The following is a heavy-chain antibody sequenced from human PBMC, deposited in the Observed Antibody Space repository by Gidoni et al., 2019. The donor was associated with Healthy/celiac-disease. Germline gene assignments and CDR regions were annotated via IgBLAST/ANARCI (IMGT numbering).Heavy chain of an antibody. CDR2: IGSAGDT. D-gene: IGHD4-17*01. Sequence: EVQLVESGGGLVQPGGSLRLSCAASGFTFSSHDMHWVRQATGKGLEWISAIGSAGDTYYPGSVKGRFTISRENAKNSLYLQMNSLRAGDTAVYYCARGISLGETTVNTDYYYGMDVWGQGTTVTVSS. J-gene: IGHJ6*02. V-gene: IGHV3-13*01. CDR3: ARGISLGETTVNTDYYYGMDV. CDR1: GFTFSSHD.